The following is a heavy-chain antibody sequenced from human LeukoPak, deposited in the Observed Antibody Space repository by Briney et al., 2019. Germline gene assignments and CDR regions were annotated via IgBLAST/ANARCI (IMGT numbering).Heavy chain of an antibody. CDR1: GYNFSNYW. V-gene: IGHV5-51*01. CDR3: ARKANGMAAPFDA. J-gene: IGHJ4*02. D-gene: IGHD6-13*01. CDR2: IYPGDSDT. Sequence: PGESLQISSESSGYNFSNYWINWVRQPPGKGLEWMGIIYPGDSDTRYGPSFQGHVTISADRSANAAYLQWSRLEASDTAKYFCARKANGMAAPFDAWAQGTLVTVSA.